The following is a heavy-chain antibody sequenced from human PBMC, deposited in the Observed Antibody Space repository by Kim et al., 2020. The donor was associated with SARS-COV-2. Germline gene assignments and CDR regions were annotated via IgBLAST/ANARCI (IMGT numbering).Heavy chain of an antibody. D-gene: IGHD1-26*01. V-gene: IGHV3-30*04. Sequence: GGSLRLSCAASGFTFSSYAMNWVRQAPGKGLEWVAVISYDGSNKYYADSVKGRFTISRDNSKNTLYLQMNSLRGEDTAVYYCARDVSGSYYDVLDYWGLGIVVTVSS. CDR2: ISYDGSNK. CDR3: ARDVSGSYYDVLDY. CDR1: GFTFSSYA. J-gene: IGHJ4*02.